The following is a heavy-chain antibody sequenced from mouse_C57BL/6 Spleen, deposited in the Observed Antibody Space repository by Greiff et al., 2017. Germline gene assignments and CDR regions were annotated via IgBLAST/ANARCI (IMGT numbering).Heavy chain of an antibody. J-gene: IGHJ3*01. CDR2: IDPANGNT. Sequence: EVQLQQSVAELVRPGASVKLSCTASGFNIKNTYMHWVKQRPEQGLEWIGRIDPANGNTKYAPKFQGKATITADTSSNTAYLQLSSLTSEDTAIYYCARVRDYGSSPAWFAYWGQGTLVTVSA. V-gene: IGHV14-3*01. CDR1: GFNIKNTY. D-gene: IGHD1-1*01. CDR3: ARVRDYGSSPAWFAY.